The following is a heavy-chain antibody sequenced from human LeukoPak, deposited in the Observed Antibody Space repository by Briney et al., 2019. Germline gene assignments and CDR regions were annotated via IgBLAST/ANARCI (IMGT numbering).Heavy chain of an antibody. V-gene: IGHV3-23*01. CDR1: GFIFSNYA. J-gene: IGHJ4*02. D-gene: IGHD3-3*01. CDR3: AKKSLWSGPFDY. Sequence: GGSLRLSCKASGFIFSNYAMSWVRQAPGKGLEWVSIITGSGGGSYYTDSVKGRFTLSRDNSKNTLFLQMNSLRAEDTAVYFCAKKSLWSGPFDYWGQGTLVTVFS. CDR2: ITGSGGGS.